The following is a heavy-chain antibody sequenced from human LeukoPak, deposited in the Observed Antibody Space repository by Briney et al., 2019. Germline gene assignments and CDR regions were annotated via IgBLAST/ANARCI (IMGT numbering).Heavy chain of an antibody. J-gene: IGHJ4*02. CDR2: IVASGINT. Sequence: GGSLRLSCAASGFTFSSYAMSWVRQAPGKGLQWVSAIVASGINTYYADSVNGRFTISRDNSKSTLYLQMNSLRPEDTAVYYCAGRYSGYDLYWGQGTLVTVSS. V-gene: IGHV3-23*01. CDR1: GFTFSSYA. D-gene: IGHD5-12*01. CDR3: AGRYSGYDLY.